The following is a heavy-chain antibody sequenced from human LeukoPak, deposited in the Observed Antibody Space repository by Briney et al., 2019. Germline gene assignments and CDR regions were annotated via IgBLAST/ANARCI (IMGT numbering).Heavy chain of an antibody. CDR1: GFPFRNYA. D-gene: IGHD3-3*01. CDR2: INDNGANT. V-gene: IGHV3-23*01. J-gene: IGHJ4*02. Sequence: GGSLRLSCAASGFPFRNYAMYWVRQAPGKGLDWVSSINDNGANTYYADSVKGRFTISRDNSKNTLYLQMNSLRVEDTAIYYCAKGFWSDSYWGQGTLVIVSS. CDR3: AKGFWSDSY.